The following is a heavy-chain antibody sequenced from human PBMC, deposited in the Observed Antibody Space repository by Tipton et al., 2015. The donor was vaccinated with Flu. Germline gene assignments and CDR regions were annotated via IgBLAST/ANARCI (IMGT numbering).Heavy chain of an antibody. V-gene: IGHV4-34*01. J-gene: IGHJ5*01. CDR1: GGSFSGYY. CDR3: ARRDYSNYVSEPKNWFDS. CDR2: VHQTGST. Sequence: GLVKPSETLSLTCAVYGGSFSGYYWTWIRQPPGKGLEWIGNVHQTGSTYYNPSLRSRVTITVDRPKNHFSLRLTSVTAADTAVYYCARRDYSNYVSEPKNWFDSWGQGTLVTVSS. D-gene: IGHD4-11*01.